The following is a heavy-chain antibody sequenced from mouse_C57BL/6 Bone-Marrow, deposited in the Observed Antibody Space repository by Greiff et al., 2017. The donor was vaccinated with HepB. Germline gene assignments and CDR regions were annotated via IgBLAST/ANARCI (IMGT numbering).Heavy chain of an antibody. D-gene: IGHD2-4*01. CDR1: GYTFTDYE. V-gene: IGHV1-15*01. CDR3: TVTTMITTSAMDY. CDR2: IDPETGGT. J-gene: IGHJ4*01. Sequence: QVQLKQSGAELVRPGASVTLSCKASGYTFTDYEMHWVKQTPVHGLEWIGAIDPETGGTAYNQKFKGKAILTADKSSSTAYMELRSLTSEDSAVYYCTVTTMITTSAMDYWGQGTSVTVSS.